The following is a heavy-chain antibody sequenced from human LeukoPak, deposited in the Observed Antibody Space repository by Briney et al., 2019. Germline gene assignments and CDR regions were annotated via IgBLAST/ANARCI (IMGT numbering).Heavy chain of an antibody. J-gene: IGHJ6*02. CDR2: IYYTGTT. CDR3: ARGYDIDV. V-gene: IGHV4-59*01. CDR1: GGSISNSY. Sequence: SETLSLTCTISGGSISNSYWSWIRQPPGKPLEWIGYIYYTGTTKYNPSLKSRATISLDTSKNQFSLKLTSVTAADTAQFFCARGYDIDVWGQGTTVTVSS.